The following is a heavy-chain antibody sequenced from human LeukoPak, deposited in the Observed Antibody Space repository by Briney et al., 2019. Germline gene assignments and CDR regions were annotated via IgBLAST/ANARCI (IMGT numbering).Heavy chain of an antibody. CDR1: GGSISSYF. V-gene: IGHV4-59*08. CDR2: IYNSGST. CDR3: ARQGGYASLFDY. D-gene: IGHD5-12*01. Sequence: SETLSLTCTVSGGSISSYFWSWIRQPPGKGLEWIGNIYNSGSTNYNPSLESRVTSSVDSSKKQLSLKLISVSAADTAVYYCARQGGYASLFDYWGQGTLVSVSS. J-gene: IGHJ4*02.